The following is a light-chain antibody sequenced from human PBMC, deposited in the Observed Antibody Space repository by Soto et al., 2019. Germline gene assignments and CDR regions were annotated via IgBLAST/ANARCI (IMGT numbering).Light chain of an antibody. Sequence: EIVLTQSPGTLSLSPGERATLSCRASQSVSSSSLAWYQQKPGQTPRLLIYGASSRATGIPDRFSGRGSGTDFTLTITRLEPEDFAVYYCQQYGSSPRTFGQGTKVDIK. V-gene: IGKV3-20*01. CDR2: GAS. CDR3: QQYGSSPRT. J-gene: IGKJ1*01. CDR1: QSVSSSS.